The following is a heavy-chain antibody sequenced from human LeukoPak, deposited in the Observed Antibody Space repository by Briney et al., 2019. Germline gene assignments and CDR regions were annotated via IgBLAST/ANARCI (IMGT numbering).Heavy chain of an antibody. Sequence: SETLSLTCAVYGGSFSGYYWGWIRQPPGKGLEWIGEINHSGSTNYNPSLKSRVTISVDTSKNQFSLKLSSVTAADTAVYYCARAGLSYYYDSSGQRPDYWGQGTLVTVSS. CDR2: INHSGST. J-gene: IGHJ4*02. V-gene: IGHV4-34*01. CDR3: ARAGLSYYYDSSGQRPDY. D-gene: IGHD3-22*01. CDR1: GGSFSGYY.